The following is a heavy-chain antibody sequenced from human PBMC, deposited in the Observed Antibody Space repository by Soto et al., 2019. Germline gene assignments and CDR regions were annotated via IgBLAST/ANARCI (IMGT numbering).Heavy chain of an antibody. D-gene: IGHD3-10*01. V-gene: IGHV3-74*01. J-gene: IGHJ6*02. CDR2: ISNDGSST. CDR3: AKPMVRGVTSYYYYGMDV. Sequence: GGSLRLSCAASGFTSSSYWIHWVRQAPGKGLVWVSRISNDGSSTNYADSVKGRFTISRDNAKNTLYLQMNSLRAEDTAVYYCAKPMVRGVTSYYYYGMDVWGQGTTVTVSS. CDR1: GFTSSSYW.